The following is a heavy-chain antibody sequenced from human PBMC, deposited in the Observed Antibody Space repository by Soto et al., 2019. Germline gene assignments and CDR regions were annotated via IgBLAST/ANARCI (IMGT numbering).Heavy chain of an antibody. V-gene: IGHV1-18*01. Sequence: QVQLVQSGAEVKKPGASVRVSCKASGYTFTNYGISWVRQAPGQGLEWIGWTSAYNGDTIYAQKLQGRVTMTTDTSTSTAYMELRSLRYDDTAMYFFARVPSYLPEDYWGQGTLITVSS. CDR1: GYTFTNYG. CDR2: TSAYNGDT. CDR3: ARVPSYLPEDY. J-gene: IGHJ4*02.